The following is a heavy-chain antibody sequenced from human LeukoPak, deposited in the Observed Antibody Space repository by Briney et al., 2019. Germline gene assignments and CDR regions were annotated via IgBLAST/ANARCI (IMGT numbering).Heavy chain of an antibody. CDR2: ISGSGGST. J-gene: IGHJ6*02. D-gene: IGHD2/OR15-2a*01. Sequence: HPGGSLRLSWAASGXTFSSYAMSWVRQAPGKGLEWVSAISGSGGSTYYADSVKGRFTISRDNSKNTLYLQMNSLRAEDTAVYYCAKEDPNGNIASDYYYYGMDVWGQGTTVTVSS. V-gene: IGHV3-23*01. CDR1: GXTFSSYA. CDR3: AKEDPNGNIASDYYYYGMDV.